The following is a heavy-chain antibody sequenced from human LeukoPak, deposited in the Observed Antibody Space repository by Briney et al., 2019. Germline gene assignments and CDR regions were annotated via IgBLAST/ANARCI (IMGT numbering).Heavy chain of an antibody. CDR2: IIPIFGTA. CDR3: ARYCSSTSCYQADYYYYGMDV. J-gene: IGHJ6*02. CDR1: GGTFSSYA. Sequence: GSSVKVSCKASGGTFSSYAISWVRQAPGQGLEWMGGIIPIFGTANYAQKFQGRVTITADESTSTAYMELSSLRSEDTAVYYCARYCSSTSCYQADYYYYGMDVWGQGTTVTVSS. V-gene: IGHV1-69*01. D-gene: IGHD2-2*01.